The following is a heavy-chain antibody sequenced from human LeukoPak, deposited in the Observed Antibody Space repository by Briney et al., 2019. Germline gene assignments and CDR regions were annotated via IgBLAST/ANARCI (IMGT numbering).Heavy chain of an antibody. CDR3: AREDSVADTNDY. D-gene: IGHD6-19*01. CDR1: GYTFTGYY. CDR2: INPNSGGT. J-gene: IGHJ4*02. Sequence: ASVKVSCKASGYTFTGYYMHWVRQAPGQGLEWMGWINPNSGGTNYAQKFQGRVTMTRDTSISTAYMELGRLRSDDTAVYYCAREDSVADTNDYWGQGTLVTVSS. V-gene: IGHV1-2*02.